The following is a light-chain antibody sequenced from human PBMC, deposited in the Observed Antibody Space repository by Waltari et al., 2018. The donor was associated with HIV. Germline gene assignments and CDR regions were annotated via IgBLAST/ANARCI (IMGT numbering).Light chain of an antibody. CDR2: DDS. V-gene: IGLV3-21*02. Sequence: SFVLTQPASVSVAPGQTARIPCEGNNNGDKTVHWYQQKPGQAPLLVVYDDSDRPSGIPERFSGSNSWNTATLTISRVEAGDEADYYCQVWDASSDHLVIFGGGTKLTVL. J-gene: IGLJ2*01. CDR3: QVWDASSDHLVI. CDR1: NNGDKT.